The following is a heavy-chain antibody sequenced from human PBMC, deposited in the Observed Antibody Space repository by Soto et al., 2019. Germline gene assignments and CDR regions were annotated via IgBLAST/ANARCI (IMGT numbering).Heavy chain of an antibody. V-gene: IGHV3-23*01. Sequence: EVQVLESGGGLIQPGGSLRLSCAFSGLTFSRYAASWVRQAPGKGLEWVSGIAASGHNTYYADSVEGRFTISRDNSNNNLLLQMNNLRAEDTAVYYCAKAVGEYLYFFNTWGQGILVTVSS. CDR1: GLTFSRYA. CDR3: AKAVGEYLYFFNT. D-gene: IGHD3-10*01. CDR2: IAASGHNT. J-gene: IGHJ5*02.